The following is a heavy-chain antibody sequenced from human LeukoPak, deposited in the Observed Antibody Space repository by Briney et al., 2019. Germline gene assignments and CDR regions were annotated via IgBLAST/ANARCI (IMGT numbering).Heavy chain of an antibody. D-gene: IGHD1-26*01. V-gene: IGHV3-21*01. CDR1: GFTFSSYS. J-gene: IGHJ6*02. CDR2: ISSSSSYI. Sequence: PGGSLRLSCAASGFTFSSYSMNWVRQAPGKGLEWVSSISSSSSYIYYADSVKGRFTISRDNSKNTLYLQMNSLRAEDTAVYYCAREKVGATTFYYYYYGMDVWGQGTTVTVSS. CDR3: AREKVGATTFYYYYYGMDV.